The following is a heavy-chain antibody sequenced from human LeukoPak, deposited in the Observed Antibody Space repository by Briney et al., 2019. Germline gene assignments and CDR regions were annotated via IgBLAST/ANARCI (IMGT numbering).Heavy chain of an antibody. V-gene: IGHV3-30*18. CDR1: GFTFSDYY. Sequence: GGSLRLSCAASGFTFSDYYMSWIRQAPGKGLEWVAVISYDGSNEYYADSVKGRFTISRDNSKNTLHVQMNNLRAEDTAVYYCAKDLGITIVRGVVKHWGQGTLVTVSS. D-gene: IGHD3-10*01. CDR3: AKDLGITIVRGVVKH. J-gene: IGHJ1*01. CDR2: ISYDGSNE.